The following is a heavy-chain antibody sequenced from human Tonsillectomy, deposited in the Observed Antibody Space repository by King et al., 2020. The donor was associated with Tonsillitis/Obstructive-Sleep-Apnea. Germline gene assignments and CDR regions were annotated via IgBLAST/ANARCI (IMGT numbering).Heavy chain of an antibody. J-gene: IGHJ4*02. CDR2: IYWDDDK. D-gene: IGHD5-12*01. Sequence: TLKESGPTLVKPTQTLTLTCTFSGFSLSTSGVGVGWIRQPPGKALEWLALIYWDDDKRYSPSLKSRLTITKDTSKNQVVLKMTTMDPVDTATYYCAHRVGYETPFDSWAQGTLVTVSS. CDR1: GFSLSTSGVG. CDR3: AHRVGYETPFDS. V-gene: IGHV2-5*02.